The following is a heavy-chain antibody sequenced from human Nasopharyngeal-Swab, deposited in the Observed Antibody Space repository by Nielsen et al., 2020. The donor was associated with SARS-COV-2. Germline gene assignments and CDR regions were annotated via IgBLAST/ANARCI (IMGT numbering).Heavy chain of an antibody. D-gene: IGHD3-10*01. CDR2: INAGNGNT. Sequence: ASVKVSCKASGYTFTSYAMHWVRRAPGQRLEWMGWINAGNGNTKYSQKFQGRVTITRDTSASTAYMELSSLRSEDTAVYYCARDLGRYYGSGSVNWFDPWGQGTLVTVSS. V-gene: IGHV1-3*01. CDR1: GYTFTSYA. J-gene: IGHJ5*02. CDR3: ARDLGRYYGSGSVNWFDP.